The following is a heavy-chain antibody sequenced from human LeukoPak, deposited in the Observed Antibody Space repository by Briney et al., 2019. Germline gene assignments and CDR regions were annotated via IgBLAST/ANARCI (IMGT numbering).Heavy chain of an antibody. V-gene: IGHV3-21*01. CDR2: ISSSSSYI. CDR1: GFTFSSYN. J-gene: IGHJ4*02. CDR3: ATSTWSTYYFDS. D-gene: IGHD5/OR15-5a*01. Sequence: GGSLRLSCAASGFTFSSYNMNWVRQAPGKGLEWVSSISSSSSYIYYADSVKGRFAISRDNAKKSLFLQINRLRAEDTAVYYCATSTWSTYYFDSWGQGTLVTVSS.